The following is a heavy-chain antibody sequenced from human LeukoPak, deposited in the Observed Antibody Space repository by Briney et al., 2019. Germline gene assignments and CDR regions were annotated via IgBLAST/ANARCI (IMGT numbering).Heavy chain of an antibody. Sequence: ASVKVSCKASGYTFTGYYMHWVRQAPGQGLEWMGWIDPNSGGTNYAQKFQGWVTMTRDTSISTAYMELSRLISDDTAVYYCAIRQAGYYFDYWGQGTLVTVSS. CDR3: AIRQAGYYFDY. J-gene: IGHJ4*02. CDR1: GYTFTGYY. CDR2: IDPNSGGT. V-gene: IGHV1-2*04.